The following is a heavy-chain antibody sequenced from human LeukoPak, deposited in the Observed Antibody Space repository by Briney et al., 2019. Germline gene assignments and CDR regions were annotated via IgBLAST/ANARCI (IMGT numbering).Heavy chain of an antibody. CDR2: ISSSSSYT. Sequence: GASLRLSCAASGFTFSSYAMSWVRQAPGKGLEWVSYISSSSSYTNYADSVKGRFTISRDNAKNSLYLQMNSLRAEDTAVYYCARETPPYNNWFDPWGQGTLVTVSS. CDR1: GFTFSSYA. J-gene: IGHJ5*02. V-gene: IGHV3-21*05. CDR3: ARETPPYNNWFDP. D-gene: IGHD1-14*01.